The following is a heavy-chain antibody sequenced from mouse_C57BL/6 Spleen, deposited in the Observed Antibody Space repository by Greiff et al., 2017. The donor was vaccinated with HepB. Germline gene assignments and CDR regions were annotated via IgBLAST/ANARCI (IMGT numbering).Heavy chain of an antibody. Sequence: DVKLVESGGGLVQPGGSLSLSCAASGFTFTDYYMSWVRQPPGKALEWLGFIRNKANGYTTEYSASVKGRFTISRDNSQSILYLQMNALRAEDSATYYCARYYLGGFAYWGQGTLVTVSA. CDR2: IRNKANGYTT. J-gene: IGHJ3*01. CDR1: GFTFTDYY. D-gene: IGHD4-1*01. V-gene: IGHV7-3*01. CDR3: ARYYLGGFAY.